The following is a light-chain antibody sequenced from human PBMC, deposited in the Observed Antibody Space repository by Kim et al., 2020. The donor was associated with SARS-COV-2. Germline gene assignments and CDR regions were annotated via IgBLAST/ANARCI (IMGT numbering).Light chain of an antibody. V-gene: IGKV1-39*01. Sequence: ASVGDRVTIPCRASQSISSYLNWYQKKPGKAPKLLIYAASSLQSGVPSRFSGSGSGTDFTLTISSLQAEDFATYYCQQTYSNTPTFGQGTKVEIK. CDR1: QSISSY. CDR2: AAS. J-gene: IGKJ1*01. CDR3: QQTYSNTPT.